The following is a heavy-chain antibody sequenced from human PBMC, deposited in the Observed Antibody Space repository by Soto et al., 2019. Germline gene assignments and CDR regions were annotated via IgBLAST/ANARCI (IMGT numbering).Heavy chain of an antibody. Sequence: GGSLRLSCAASGFTFSSYAMSWVRQAPGKGLEWVSFISSSSSTIYYADSVKGRFTISRDNAKNSLYLQMNSLRDEDTAVYYCARDPGTLNWFDPWGQGTLVTVSS. D-gene: IGHD3-10*01. J-gene: IGHJ5*02. V-gene: IGHV3-48*02. CDR1: GFTFSSYA. CDR2: ISSSSSTI. CDR3: ARDPGTLNWFDP.